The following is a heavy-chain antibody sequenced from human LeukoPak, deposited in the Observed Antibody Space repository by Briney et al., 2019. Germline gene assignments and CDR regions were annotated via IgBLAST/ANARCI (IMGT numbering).Heavy chain of an antibody. CDR1: GFPFSNAW. V-gene: IGHV3-15*01. J-gene: IGHJ5*02. Sequence: PGGSLRLSCAASGFPFSNAWMSWVRQAPGKGLEWVGRIKSKTDGGTTDYAAPVKGRFTISRDDSKNTLYLQMNSLRAEDTAVYYCAKDLDILVVVAAFVGWFDPWGQGTLVTVSS. D-gene: IGHD2-15*01. CDR3: AKDLDILVVVAAFVGWFDP. CDR2: IKSKTDGGTT.